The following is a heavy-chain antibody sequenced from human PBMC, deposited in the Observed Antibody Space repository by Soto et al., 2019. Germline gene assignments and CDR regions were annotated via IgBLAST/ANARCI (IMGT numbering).Heavy chain of an antibody. D-gene: IGHD3-16*01. Sequence: VQLVESGGGLVQPGGSLRLSCAASGFTFSSYWMQWFRQTPGKGLVWVGRITNDGKSAYYADSVKGRFTISADNAKNTLYLQMKGLRDDNTSGFYRARVIWGGPDVWGKGNAVIVPS. CDR1: GFTFSSYW. CDR3: ARVIWGGPDV. V-gene: IGHV3-74*01. J-gene: IGHJ6*04. CDR2: ITNDGKSA.